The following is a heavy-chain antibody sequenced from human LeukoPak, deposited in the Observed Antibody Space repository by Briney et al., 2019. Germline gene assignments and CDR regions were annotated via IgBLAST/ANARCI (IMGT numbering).Heavy chain of an antibody. V-gene: IGHV4-4*07. CDR1: GGSISSYY. Sequence: SETLSPTCTVSGGSISSYYWSWIRQPAGKGLEWIGRIYTSGSTNYNPSLKSRVTVSVDTSKNQFSLKLSSVTAADTAVYYCARSPRYQLLLPFDYWGQGTLVTVSS. CDR3: ARSPRYQLLLPFDY. J-gene: IGHJ4*02. D-gene: IGHD2-2*01. CDR2: IYTSGST.